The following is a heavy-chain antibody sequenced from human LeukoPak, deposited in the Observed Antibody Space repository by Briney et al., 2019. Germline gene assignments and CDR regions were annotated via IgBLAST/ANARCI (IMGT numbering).Heavy chain of an antibody. CDR1: TSSLNYLF. V-gene: IGHV4-4*07. D-gene: IGHD2-2*02. J-gene: IGHJ3*02. Sequence: SETLSPTRTPATSSLNYLFRSCVRQPAGKGLEWIGRIYSSGNTNYDPPLKSPVTMSVDTSKNQFSLKLSSVTAADTAVYYCARGSASPAAIPFDIWGGGTSVTVSS. CDR3: ARGSASPAAIPFDI. CDR2: IYSSGNT.